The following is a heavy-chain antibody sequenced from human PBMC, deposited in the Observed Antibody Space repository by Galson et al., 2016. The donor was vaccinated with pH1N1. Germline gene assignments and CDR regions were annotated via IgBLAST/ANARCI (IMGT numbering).Heavy chain of an antibody. Sequence: SLRLSCAASGFTLGDFYMDWVRQAPGKGLEWVGRITKRPEGYTTQDAASVRGRFIISREDSKDLLYLQMNSLTTEDTAVYYCTRENHPKFDYWGQGTLVTVSS. J-gene: IGHJ4*02. V-gene: IGHV3-72*01. CDR2: ITKRPEGYTT. CDR1: GFTLGDFY. CDR3: TRENHPKFDY.